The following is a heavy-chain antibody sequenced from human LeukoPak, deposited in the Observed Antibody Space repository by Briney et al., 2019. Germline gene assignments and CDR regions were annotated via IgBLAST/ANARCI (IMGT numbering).Heavy chain of an antibody. CDR3: ARSRSSSSSAFDY. D-gene: IGHD6-6*01. Sequence: GESLKISCKGSGYTFTTHWIGWVRQLRGKGLDWTGIIYVGDSDTRYSPSFQGQVTISADKSISTAYLQWSSLKASDTSIYYCARSRSSSSSAFDYWGQGTLVTVSS. CDR2: IYVGDSDT. J-gene: IGHJ4*02. CDR1: GYTFTTHW. V-gene: IGHV5-51*01.